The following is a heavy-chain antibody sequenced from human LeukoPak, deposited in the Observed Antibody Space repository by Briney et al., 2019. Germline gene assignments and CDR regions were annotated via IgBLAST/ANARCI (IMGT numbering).Heavy chain of an antibody. J-gene: IGHJ4*02. D-gene: IGHD3-16*01. CDR3: ARDRPYGGVGDFDY. CDR1: GFTVSGHY. Sequence: VGSLRLSYAASGFTVSGHYMSWVRQAPGKGLEWLSAIYTGGDTYYADSVRGSFTISRDNSKKTVDGQRNGMPVEDTSVYYCARDRPYGGVGDFDYRGQGTLVTVSS. CDR2: IYTGGDT. V-gene: IGHV3-66*01.